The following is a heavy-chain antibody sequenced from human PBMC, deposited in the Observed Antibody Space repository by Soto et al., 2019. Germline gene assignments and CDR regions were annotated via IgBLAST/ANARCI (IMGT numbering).Heavy chain of an antibody. D-gene: IGHD3-22*01. CDR3: ASESDYYDSSGYYWFDP. CDR1: GGTFSSYA. J-gene: IGHJ5*02. V-gene: IGHV1-69*13. CDR2: IIPIFGTA. Sequence: SVKVSCKASGGTFSSYAFSWVRQAPGQGLEWMGGIIPIFGTANYAQKFQGRVTITADESTSTAYMELSSLRSDYTAVYYCASESDYYDSSGYYWFDPWG.